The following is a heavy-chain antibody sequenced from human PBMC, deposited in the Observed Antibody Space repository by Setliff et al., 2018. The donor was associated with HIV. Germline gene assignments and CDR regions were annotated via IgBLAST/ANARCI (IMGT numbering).Heavy chain of an antibody. D-gene: IGHD3-22*01. CDR3: ASDGYYYDSSGHLAYYFDY. CDR1: GDTFTSYA. V-gene: IGHV7-4-1*02. Sequence: WALVKVSCKASGDTFTSYAVNWVRQAPGQGLEWVGWSHTNTGDPTYAQGFTGRLVYSLDTSVSTAYLQISSLKAEDIAVYYRASDGYYYDSSGHLAYYFDYWGQGTLVTVSS. CDR2: SHTNTGDP. J-gene: IGHJ4*02.